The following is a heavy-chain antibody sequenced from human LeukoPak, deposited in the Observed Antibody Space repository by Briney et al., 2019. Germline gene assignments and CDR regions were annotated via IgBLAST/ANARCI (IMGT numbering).Heavy chain of an antibody. D-gene: IGHD3-3*01. CDR1: GGSISSYY. CDR3: ARESDKDFWSGYYVYYFDY. CDR2: IYTSGST. V-gene: IGHV4-4*07. J-gene: IGHJ4*02. Sequence: SETLSLTCTVSGGSISSYYWSWIRQPAGKGLEWIGRIYTSGSTNYNPSLKSRVTMSVDTSKNQFSLKLSSVTAADTAVYYCARESDKDFWSGYYVYYFDYWGQGTLVTVSS.